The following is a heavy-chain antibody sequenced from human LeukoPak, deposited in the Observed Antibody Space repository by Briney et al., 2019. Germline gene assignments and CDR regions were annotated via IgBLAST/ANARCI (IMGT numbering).Heavy chain of an antibody. J-gene: IGHJ4*02. CDR3: ARGQKYRNGYTVTELGSGYFDY. V-gene: IGHV4-59*01. D-gene: IGHD5-18*01. CDR1: GDSISSYY. CDR2: IYYSGRT. Sequence: SETLSLTCTVSGDSISSYYWSWLRQPPGKGLEWIGYIYYSGRTSYNPSLKSRVTISVDTSKNHFSLTLSSVTAADTAVYYCARGQKYRNGYTVTELGSGYFDYWGQGTLVTVSS.